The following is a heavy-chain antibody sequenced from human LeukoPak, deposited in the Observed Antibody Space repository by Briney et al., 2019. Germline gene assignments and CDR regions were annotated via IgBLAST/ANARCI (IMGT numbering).Heavy chain of an antibody. CDR2: ITSSGNTI. Sequence: PGGSLRLSCAASGFTLSNYEMNWVCQAPGKGLEWVSYITSSGNTIYYANSVKGRFTISRDNAKNSLYLQMNSLRAEDTAVYYCARGSPGYWGQGTLVTVSS. CDR1: GFTLSNYE. CDR3: ARGSPGY. J-gene: IGHJ4*02. V-gene: IGHV3-48*03.